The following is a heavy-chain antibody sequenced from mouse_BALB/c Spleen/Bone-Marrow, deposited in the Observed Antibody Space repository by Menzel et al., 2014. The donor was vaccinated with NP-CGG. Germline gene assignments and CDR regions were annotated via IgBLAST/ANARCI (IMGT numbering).Heavy chain of an antibody. Sequence: EVKLVESGGGLAQPGGSRKLSCAASGFTFSSFGMHWVRQAPEKGLEWVAYISSGSSTVYYADKVMGRFTISRDNPKNTLFLQMTSLRSEDTAMYDCARSGSSSGYFDYWGQGTTLTVSS. V-gene: IGHV5-17*02. CDR2: ISSGSSTV. CDR3: ARSGSSSGYFDY. CDR1: GFTFSSFG. D-gene: IGHD1-1*01. J-gene: IGHJ2*01.